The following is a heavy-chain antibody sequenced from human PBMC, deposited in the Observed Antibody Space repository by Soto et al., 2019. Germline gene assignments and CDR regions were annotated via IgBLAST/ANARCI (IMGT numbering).Heavy chain of an antibody. J-gene: IGHJ2*01. V-gene: IGHV3-23*01. CDR2: ISGSGGST. Sequence: GGSLRLSCAASGFTFSSYAMSWVRQAPGKGLEWVSAISGSGGSTYYADSVKGRFTISRDNSKNTLYLQMNSLRAEDTAVYYCAKDTVKTDCTTGVCYPYWYFDLWGRGTLLTVSS. D-gene: IGHD2-8*01. CDR1: GFTFSSYA. CDR3: AKDTVKTDCTTGVCYPYWYFDL.